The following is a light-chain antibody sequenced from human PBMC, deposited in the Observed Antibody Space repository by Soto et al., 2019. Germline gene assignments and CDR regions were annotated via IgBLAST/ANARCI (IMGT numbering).Light chain of an antibody. CDR1: SSDVGGYNY. J-gene: IGLJ1*01. V-gene: IGLV2-14*01. CDR3: SSYTSSSPP. Sequence: QSVLTQPASVSGSPGQSITISCTGTSSDVGGYNYVSWYQQHPGKAPKLMIYDVSNRPSGVSNRFSGSKSGNTASLTISGLQAEDEVNYYCSSYTSSSPPFGTGTKVTAL. CDR2: DVS.